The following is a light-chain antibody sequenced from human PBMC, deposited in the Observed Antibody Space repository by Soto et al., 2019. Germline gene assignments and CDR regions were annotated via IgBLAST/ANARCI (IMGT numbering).Light chain of an antibody. Sequence: DIQMTQSPSSLSASVVCMVTITCRASQSISSYLNWYQQKPGKAPKLLIYAASSLQSGVPSRFSGSGSGTDFTLTISSLQPEDFATYYCQQSYSTPRTFGQGTKVDIK. V-gene: IGKV1-39*01. J-gene: IGKJ1*01. CDR2: AAS. CDR1: QSISSY. CDR3: QQSYSTPRT.